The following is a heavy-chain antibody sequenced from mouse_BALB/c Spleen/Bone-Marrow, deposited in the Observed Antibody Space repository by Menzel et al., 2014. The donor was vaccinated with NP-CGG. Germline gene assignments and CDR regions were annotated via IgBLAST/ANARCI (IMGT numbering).Heavy chain of an antibody. CDR3: ARGSSYFDY. CDR2: ISDGGSYT. J-gene: IGHJ2*01. V-gene: IGHV5-4*02. Sequence: EVKLVESGGGLVKPGGSLKLSCAASGFTFSDYYMYWVRQTPEKRLEWVATISDGGSYTYYQDSVKGRFTISRDNAKNNLYLQMSSLKSEDTAMYYCARGSSYFDYWGQGTTLTVSS. CDR1: GFTFSDYY. D-gene: IGHD1-1*01.